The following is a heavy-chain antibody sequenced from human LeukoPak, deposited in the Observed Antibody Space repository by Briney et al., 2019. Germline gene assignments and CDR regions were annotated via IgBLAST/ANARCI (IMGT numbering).Heavy chain of an antibody. CDR1: GGSFSGYY. Sequence: SETLSLTCAVYGGSFSGYYWSWIRQPPGKGLEWIGEINHSGSTNYNPSLKSRVTISVDTSKNQFSLKLSSVTAADTAVYYCARGRGSYRAFDIWGQGTMVTVSS. CDR3: ARGRGSYRAFDI. CDR2: INHSGST. J-gene: IGHJ3*02. V-gene: IGHV4-34*01. D-gene: IGHD1-26*01.